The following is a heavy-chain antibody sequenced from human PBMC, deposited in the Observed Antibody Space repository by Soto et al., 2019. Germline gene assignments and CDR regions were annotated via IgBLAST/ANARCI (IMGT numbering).Heavy chain of an antibody. Sequence: QVQLVQSGAEVKKPGSSVKVSCKASGGTFSSYAISWVRQAPGQGLECMGGIIPIFGTAHYAQKFRGRVTITADESTSTAYMELSSLRSEDTAVYYWARQWLDRSEYYYYVMDVWGQGPTVTVSS. V-gene: IGHV1-69*01. CDR1: GGTFSSYA. D-gene: IGHD6-19*01. J-gene: IGHJ6*02. CDR2: IIPIFGTA. CDR3: ARQWLDRSEYYYYVMDV.